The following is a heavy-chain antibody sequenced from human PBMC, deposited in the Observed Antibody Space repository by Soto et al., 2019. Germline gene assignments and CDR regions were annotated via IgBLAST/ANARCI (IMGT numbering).Heavy chain of an antibody. CDR1: GYTFTSYG. CDR3: AITPAAPGYYYYNMAV. Sequence: ASVKVSCKASGYTFTSYGISWVRQAPGQGLEWMGWISAYNGNTNYAQKLQGRVTMTTDTSTSTAYMELRSLRSDDTAVYYCAITPAAPGYYYYNMAVWGKGTTVTVSS. V-gene: IGHV1-18*01. D-gene: IGHD1-20*01. CDR2: ISAYNGNT. J-gene: IGHJ6*03.